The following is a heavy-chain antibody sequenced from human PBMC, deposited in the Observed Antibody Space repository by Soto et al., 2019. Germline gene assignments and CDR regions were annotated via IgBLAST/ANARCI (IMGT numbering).Heavy chain of an antibody. D-gene: IGHD3-3*01. V-gene: IGHV3-11*01. CDR2: ISSSGSTI. CDR1: VFTFSYYD. J-gene: IGHJ4*02. Sequence: GESLRLSCSSSVFTFSYYDMSWMRQAPWNGVEWVSYISSSGSTIYYADSVKGRFTISRDNAKNSLYLQMNSLRAEDTAVYYCARLYDFCSGYQFDYWGQGTLVTVSS. CDR3: ARLYDFCSGYQFDY.